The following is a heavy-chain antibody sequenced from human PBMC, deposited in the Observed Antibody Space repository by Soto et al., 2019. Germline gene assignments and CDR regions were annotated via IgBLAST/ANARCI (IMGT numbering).Heavy chain of an antibody. CDR3: TTRLLRRYSNDSDY. CDR1: GFTFSNAW. CDR2: IKSKTDGGTT. V-gene: IGHV3-15*01. D-gene: IGHD4-4*01. Sequence: GGSLRLSCAASGFTFSNAWMSWVRQAPGKGLEWVGRIKSKTDGGTTDYAAPVKGRFTISRDDSKNTLYLQVNSLKTEDTAVYYCTTRLLRRYSNDSDYWGQGTLVTVSS. J-gene: IGHJ4*02.